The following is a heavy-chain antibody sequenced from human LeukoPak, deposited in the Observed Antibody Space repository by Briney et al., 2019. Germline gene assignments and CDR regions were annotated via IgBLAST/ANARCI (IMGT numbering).Heavy chain of an antibody. V-gene: IGHV3-30*04. CDR3: GRDMGSYGYGLIDY. CDR2: ISYDGSNK. Sequence: PGGSLRLSCAASGFTFIIYAIHWVRQAPGKGLEWVAIISYDGSNKYYADSVKGRFTISRDNSKNTLYLQMNSLRAEDTAVYYCGRDMGSYGYGLIDYWGQGTLVTVSS. J-gene: IGHJ4*02. D-gene: IGHD5-18*01. CDR1: GFTFIIYA.